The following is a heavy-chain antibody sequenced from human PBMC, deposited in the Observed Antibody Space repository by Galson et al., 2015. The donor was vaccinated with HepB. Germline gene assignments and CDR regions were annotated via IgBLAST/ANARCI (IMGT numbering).Heavy chain of an antibody. V-gene: IGHV3-7*03. CDR3: ARAGSAYNLDS. CDR1: GFAFSSYW. D-gene: IGHD1-14*01. J-gene: IGHJ5*01. Sequence: SLRLSCAASGFAFSSYWINWVRQAPGKGLEWVANINSDESERRYVDSVKGRFTISRDNTRNSVYLQMNSLRGEDTALYYCARAGSAYNLDSWGQGTLVTVSS. CDR2: INSDESER.